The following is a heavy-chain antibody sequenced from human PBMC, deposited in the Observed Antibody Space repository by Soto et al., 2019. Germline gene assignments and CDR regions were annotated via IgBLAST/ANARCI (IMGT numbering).Heavy chain of an antibody. V-gene: IGHV1-2*02. CDR1: GYTFTGYY. D-gene: IGHD5-12*01. J-gene: IGHJ4*02. CDR2: INPNSGGT. Sequence: ASVKVSCKASGYTFTGYYMHWVRQAPGQGPEWMGWINPNSGGTNYAQKFQGRVTMTRDTSISTAYMELSRLRSDDTAVYYCARDRGYSGYDTGDYWGQGTQVTVSS. CDR3: ARDRGYSGYDTGDY.